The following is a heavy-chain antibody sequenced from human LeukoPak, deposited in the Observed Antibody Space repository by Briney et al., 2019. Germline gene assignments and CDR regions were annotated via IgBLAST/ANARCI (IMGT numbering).Heavy chain of an antibody. CDR3: ARELLWFGESFINLNWFDP. D-gene: IGHD3-10*01. J-gene: IGHJ5*02. CDR2: IYYSGST. Sequence: PSETLSLTCTVSGGSISSGDYYWSWIRQPPGKGLEWIGYIYYSGSTYYNPSLKSRVTISVDTSKNQFSLKLSSVTAADTAVYYCARELLWFGESFINLNWFDPWGQGTLVTVSS. CDR1: GGSISSGDYY. V-gene: IGHV4-30-4*08.